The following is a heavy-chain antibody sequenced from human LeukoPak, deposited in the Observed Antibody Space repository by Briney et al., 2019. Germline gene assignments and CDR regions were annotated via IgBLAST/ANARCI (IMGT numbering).Heavy chain of an antibody. D-gene: IGHD3-9*01. CDR1: GFTFSGFW. Sequence: GGSLRLSCAASGFTFSGFWMSWVRQAPGKGLEWVANIKRDGSDKYYVDSVKGRFTISRDNAKNSLYLQMNSLRAEDTAVYYCARGSDILTGYLFRFDYWGQGTLVTVPS. CDR3: ARGSDILTGYLFRFDY. J-gene: IGHJ4*02. V-gene: IGHV3-7*04. CDR2: IKRDGSDK.